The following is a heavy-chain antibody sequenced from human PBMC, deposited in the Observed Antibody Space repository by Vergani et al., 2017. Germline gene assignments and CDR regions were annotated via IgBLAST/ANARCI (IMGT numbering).Heavy chain of an antibody. CDR1: GFTVSSNY. Sequence: EVQLVESGGGLIQPGGSLRLSCAASGFTVSSNYMSWVRQAPGKGLEWVSVIYSGGSTYYADSVKGRITISRDNSRNTLYLQMNSLRAEDTAVYYCASFPAAGKYYFDYWGQGTLVTVSS. CDR3: ASFPAAGKYYFDY. CDR2: IYSGGST. D-gene: IGHD6-13*01. J-gene: IGHJ4*02. V-gene: IGHV3-53*01.